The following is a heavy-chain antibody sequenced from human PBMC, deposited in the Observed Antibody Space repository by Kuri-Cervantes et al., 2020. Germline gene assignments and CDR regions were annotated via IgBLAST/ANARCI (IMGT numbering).Heavy chain of an antibody. CDR1: GFTFSSYW. CDR2: ISGSGGST. D-gene: IGHD3-10*01. V-gene: IGHV3-23*01. Sequence: GESLKISCAASGFTFSSYWMHWVRQAPGKGLEWVSAISGSGGSTYYADPVKGRFTISRDTSNNTLYLQMNSLRAEDTAVYYCAKRRDGAIDYWGQGTLVTVSS. J-gene: IGHJ4*02. CDR3: AKRRDGAIDY.